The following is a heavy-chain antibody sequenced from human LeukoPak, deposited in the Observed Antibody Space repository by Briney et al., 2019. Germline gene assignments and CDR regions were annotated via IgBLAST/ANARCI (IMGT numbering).Heavy chain of an antibody. CDR2: IHTSGDT. CDR1: GFTFSSYA. Sequence: PGGSLRLSCAASGFTFSSYAMSWVRQAPGKGLEWVSAIHTSGDTCHADSVKGRFTISRDTSKNTLYLQINSLRVEDTAVYYCIVFGDSNHWGQGTLVTVSS. V-gene: IGHV3-23*01. CDR3: IVFGDSNH. J-gene: IGHJ5*02. D-gene: IGHD4-17*01.